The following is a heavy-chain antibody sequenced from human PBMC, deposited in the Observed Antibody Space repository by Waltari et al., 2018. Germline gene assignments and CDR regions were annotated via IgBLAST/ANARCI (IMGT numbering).Heavy chain of an antibody. CDR2: IYSGGST. CDR3: ASPLGVTPLKYYYYMDV. Sequence: EVQLLESGGGLVQPGGSLRLSCAASGFTFSSYAMSWVRQAPGKGLEWVSVIYSGGSTYYADSVKGRFTISRDNSKNTLYLQMNSLRAEDTAVYYCASPLGVTPLKYYYYMDVWGKGTTVTVSS. V-gene: IGHV3-23*03. D-gene: IGHD2-8*01. J-gene: IGHJ6*03. CDR1: GFTFSSYA.